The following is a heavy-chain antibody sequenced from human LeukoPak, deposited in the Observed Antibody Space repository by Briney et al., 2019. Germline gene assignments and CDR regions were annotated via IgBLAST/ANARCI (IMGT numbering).Heavy chain of an antibody. J-gene: IGHJ4*02. CDR3: ARRGQLVPSDPNVSKRRYYFDY. CDR2: IYYSGST. D-gene: IGHD6-13*01. Sequence: KNSETLSLTCTVSGGSISSSSYYWGWIRQPPGKGLEWIGSIYYSGSTNYNPSLKSRVTISVDTSKNQFSLKLSSVTAADTAVYYCARRGQLVPSDPNVSKRRYYFDYWGQGTLVTVSS. CDR1: GGSISSSSYY. V-gene: IGHV4-39*07.